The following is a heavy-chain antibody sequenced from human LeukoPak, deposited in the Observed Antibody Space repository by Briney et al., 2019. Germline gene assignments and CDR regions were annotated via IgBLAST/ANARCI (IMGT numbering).Heavy chain of an antibody. Sequence: ASVKVSCKASGHTFTGYYMHWVRQAPGQGLEWMGWINPNSGGTNYAQKFQGRVTMTRDMSISTAYMELSRLRSDDTAVYYCARGLGNPGGRYYYYYYMDVWGKGTTVTVSS. V-gene: IGHV1-2*02. CDR2: INPNSGGT. J-gene: IGHJ6*03. CDR1: GHTFTGYY. D-gene: IGHD4-23*01. CDR3: ARGLGNPGGRYYYYYYMDV.